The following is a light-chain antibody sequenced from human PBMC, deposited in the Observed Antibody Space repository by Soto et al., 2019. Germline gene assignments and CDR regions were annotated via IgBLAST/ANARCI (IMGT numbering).Light chain of an antibody. CDR1: ASTIGRNY. V-gene: IGLV1-47*01. J-gene: IGLJ1*01. Sequence: QSVLTQSPSASGTPGQRVTISCSGSASTIGRNYVYWYQQLPGTAPNLLIYRNSQRPSGVPDRFSGSKSGTSASLAISGLRSEDEADYYCAAWDDNLSGLYVFGAGTKLTVL. CDR2: RNS. CDR3: AAWDDNLSGLYV.